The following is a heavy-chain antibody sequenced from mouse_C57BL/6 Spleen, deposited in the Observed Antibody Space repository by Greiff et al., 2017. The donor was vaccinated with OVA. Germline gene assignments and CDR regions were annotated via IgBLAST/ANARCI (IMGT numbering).Heavy chain of an antibody. V-gene: IGHV1-64*01. Sequence: VQLQQPGAELVKPGASVKLSCKASGYTFTSYWMHWVKQRPGQGLEWIGMIHPNSGSTNYNEKFKSKATLTVDKSSSPAYMQLSSLTSEDSAVYYCARDNHYAMDYWGQGTSVTVSS. CDR2: IHPNSGST. J-gene: IGHJ4*01. CDR1: GYTFTSYW. CDR3: ARDNHYAMDY.